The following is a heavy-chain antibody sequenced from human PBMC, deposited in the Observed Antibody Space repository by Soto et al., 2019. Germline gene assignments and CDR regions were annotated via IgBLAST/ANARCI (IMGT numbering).Heavy chain of an antibody. V-gene: IGHV3-43*01. CDR2: ISWEGGST. J-gene: IGHJ4*02. D-gene: IGHD3-3*01. CDR3: TKDRHPHDNFWNGYYDS. CDR1: GFTFDDYT. Sequence: PGGSLRLSCAASGFTFDDYTMHWVRQAPGKGLEWVSLISWEGGSTYYADSVKGRFTISRDNSKNSLYLQMNSLRTEDTALYYCTKDRHPHDNFWNGYYDSWGQGTPVTV.